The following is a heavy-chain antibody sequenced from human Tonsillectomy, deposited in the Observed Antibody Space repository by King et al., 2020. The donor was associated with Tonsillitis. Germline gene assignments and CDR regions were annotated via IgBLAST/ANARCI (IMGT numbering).Heavy chain of an antibody. V-gene: IGHV3-53*01. J-gene: IGHJ3*02. CDR3: AKRSSSGRAFDI. CDR2: IYSGGST. CDR1: GFTVSGNY. Sequence: VQLVESGGGLIQPGGSLRLSCAASGFTVSGNYMSWVRQAPGKGLELVSVIYSGGSTYHADPVRGRFTISRDNSKNTLFLQMNSLRAEDTALYYCAKRSSSGRAFDIWGQGTMVTVSS. D-gene: IGHD1-26*01.